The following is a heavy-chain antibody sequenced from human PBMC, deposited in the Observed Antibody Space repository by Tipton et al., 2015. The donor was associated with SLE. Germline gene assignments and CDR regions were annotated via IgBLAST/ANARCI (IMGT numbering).Heavy chain of an antibody. J-gene: IGHJ4*02. CDR2: IYGGGST. D-gene: IGHD2-15*01. Sequence: SLRLSCAASGFTVSSNYMSWVRQAPGKGLEWVSVIYGGGSTYYADSVKSRFTISRDNSKNTLYLQMNSLRAEDTAVYFCAREECSGGSCFDFWGQGTLVTVSS. V-gene: IGHV3-53*05. CDR1: GFTVSSNY. CDR3: AREECSGGSCFDF.